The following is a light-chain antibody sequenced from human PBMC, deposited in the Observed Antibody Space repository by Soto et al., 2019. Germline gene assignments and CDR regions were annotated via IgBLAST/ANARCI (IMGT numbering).Light chain of an antibody. CDR3: QQYSNLLPYT. V-gene: IGKV3-20*01. CDR2: GAS. CDR1: QAVSSDF. Sequence: EIVLTQSPGTLSLSPGDTATLSCRASQAVSSDFLAWYQHKPGQAPRLLMYGASLRPTGIPDRFSGSGSGTDFTLPISRLEPEDFALYYCQQYSNLLPYTFGQGTKLE. J-gene: IGKJ2*01.